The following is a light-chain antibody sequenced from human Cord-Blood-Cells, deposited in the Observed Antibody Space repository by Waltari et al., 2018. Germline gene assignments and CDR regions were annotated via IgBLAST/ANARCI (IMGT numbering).Light chain of an antibody. CDR2: EVS. CDR1: SSDVGGYNY. J-gene: IGLJ3*02. CDR3: SSYAGSNNWV. Sequence: QSALPQPPSASASPGQSVTISCTGTSSDVGGYNYVSWYQQHPGKAPKLMICEVSKRPSGVPDRFSGSKSGNTASLTVSGLQAEDEADYYCSSYAGSNNWVFGGGTKLTVL. V-gene: IGLV2-8*01.